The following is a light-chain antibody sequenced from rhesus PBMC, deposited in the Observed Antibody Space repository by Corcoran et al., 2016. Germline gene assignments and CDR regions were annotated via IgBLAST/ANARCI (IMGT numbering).Light chain of an antibody. CDR3: QQRRNWPLT. Sequence: DIVLTQSPVTPSLSPGERATLSGRASQSVTSRLAWYQQKPGQVPRLLIYAASSRATGTPDRFSGRGSGTDFTLTISSLETEDFAVYSCQQRRNWPLTFGGGTKVELK. CDR2: AAS. CDR1: QSVTSR. J-gene: IGKJ4*01. V-gene: IGKV3-42*03.